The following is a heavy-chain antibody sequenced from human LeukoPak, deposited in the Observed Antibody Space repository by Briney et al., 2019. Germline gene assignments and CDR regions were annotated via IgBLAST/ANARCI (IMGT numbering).Heavy chain of an antibody. CDR2: IYYSGST. Sequence: SETLSLTCTVSGGSISSYYWSWIRQPPGKGLEWIGYIYYSGSTNYNPSLKSRVTISVDTSKNQFSLKLSSVTAADTAVYYCARAKSPPYYYGMDVWGQGTTVTVSS. CDR3: ARAKSPPYYYGMDV. V-gene: IGHV4-59*01. J-gene: IGHJ6*02. CDR1: GGSISSYY.